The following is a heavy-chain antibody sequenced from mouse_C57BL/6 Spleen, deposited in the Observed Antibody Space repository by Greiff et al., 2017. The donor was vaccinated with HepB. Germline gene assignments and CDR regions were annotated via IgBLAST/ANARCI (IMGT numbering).Heavy chain of an antibody. J-gene: IGHJ4*01. Sequence: VQLQQSGPELVKPGASVKISCKASGYSFTDYNMNWVKQSHGKSLEWIGVINPNYGTTSYNQKFKGKATLTVDQSSSTAYMQLNSLTSEDSAVYYCARGGWLPYYYAMDYWGQGTSVTVSS. CDR3: ARGGWLPYYYAMDY. CDR2: INPNYGTT. V-gene: IGHV1-39*01. CDR1: GYSFTDYN. D-gene: IGHD2-3*01.